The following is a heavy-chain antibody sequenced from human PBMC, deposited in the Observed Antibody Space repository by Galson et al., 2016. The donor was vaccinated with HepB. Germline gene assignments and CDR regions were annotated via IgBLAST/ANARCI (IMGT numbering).Heavy chain of an antibody. CDR1: AGTFKNYA. V-gene: IGHV3-23*01. J-gene: IGHJ6*02. CDR2: ISGSGGRT. Sequence: SLRLSCAVSAGTFKNYAMNWVRQAPGKGLEWVAAISGSGGRTSYEDSVRGRFTISRDNSKNTLFLRMNSVGVEDTAVYFCARPYTYYFGSGSYFDVLHYGMDVWGQGTTVTVSS. D-gene: IGHD3-10*01. CDR3: ARPYTYYFGSGSYFDVLHYGMDV.